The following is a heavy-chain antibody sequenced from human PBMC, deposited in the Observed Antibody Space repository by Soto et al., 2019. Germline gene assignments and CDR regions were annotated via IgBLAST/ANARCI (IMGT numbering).Heavy chain of an antibody. J-gene: IGHJ4*02. V-gene: IGHV1-46*01. Sequence: QVQLVQSGAEVKKPGASVKVSCKASGYIFTNYYIHWVRQAPGQGLEWMAIINPLPTSGSTNYAQESQGRVTVTRDTSTSTVYMELHSLRSDDTAIYYCARDLAAAAYWGQGTLVTVSS. D-gene: IGHD6-13*01. CDR3: ARDLAAAAY. CDR2: INPLPTSGST. CDR1: GYIFTNYY.